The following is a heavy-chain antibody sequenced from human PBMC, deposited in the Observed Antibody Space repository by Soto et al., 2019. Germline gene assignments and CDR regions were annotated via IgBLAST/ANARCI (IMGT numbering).Heavy chain of an antibody. Sequence: QVQLQESGPGLVKPSQTLSLTCTVSVGSISSGGYYWSWIRQHPGKGLEWIGYIYYSGSTYYNPSLKSRVTISVDSSKNQYSLKLSSVTAADTAVYYCASSTTSGDIVAWGQGTLVTVSS. CDR1: VGSISSGGYY. V-gene: IGHV4-31*03. J-gene: IGHJ5*02. CDR2: IYYSGST. D-gene: IGHD5-12*01. CDR3: ASSTTSGDIVA.